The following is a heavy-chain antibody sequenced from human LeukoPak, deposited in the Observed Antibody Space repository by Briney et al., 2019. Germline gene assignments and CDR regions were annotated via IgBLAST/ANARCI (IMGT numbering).Heavy chain of an antibody. D-gene: IGHD3-22*01. CDR1: GGSVSSYY. J-gene: IGHJ4*02. CDR3: AKDSSGYLYYFDY. V-gene: IGHV4-59*02. Sequence: PSETLSLTCTVSGGSVSSYYWSWIRQPPGKGLQWFGYIYHSGSTNYNPSLKSLVTISVDTSKNQFSLKLSSVTAADTAVYYCAKDSSGYLYYFDYWGQGTLVTVSS. CDR2: IYHSGST.